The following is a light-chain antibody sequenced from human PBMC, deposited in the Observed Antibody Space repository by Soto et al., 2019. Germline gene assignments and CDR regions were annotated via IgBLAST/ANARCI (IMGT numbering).Light chain of an antibody. CDR1: SSNIGAGYD. J-gene: IGLJ3*02. CDR2: GXX. Sequence: QSVLTQPPSVSGAPGQRVTISCTGSSSNIGAGYDVHWYQQLPGKAPKLLIYGXXXRPXGVXDRXXXSKSGTSASLAITGLXXEXEXDYYCQSYDSSLSGWVFGGGTKLTVL. CDR3: QSYDSSLSGWV. V-gene: IGLV1-40*01.